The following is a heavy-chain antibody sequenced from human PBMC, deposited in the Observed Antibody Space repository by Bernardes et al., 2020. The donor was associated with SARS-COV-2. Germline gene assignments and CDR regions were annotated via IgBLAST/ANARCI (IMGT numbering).Heavy chain of an antibody. Sequence: GGSLRLSCSASGFTFSSYAMSWVRQAPGKGLEWFSTISIGGSSTFYADSVKGRFIISRDNLKNMLYLEMTSLRAEDTAIYYCAKASGSGWSLQYFANWGQGTLVTVSS. V-gene: IGHV3-23*01. D-gene: IGHD6-19*01. J-gene: IGHJ4*02. CDR2: ISIGGSST. CDR3: AKASGSGWSLQYFAN. CDR1: GFTFSSYA.